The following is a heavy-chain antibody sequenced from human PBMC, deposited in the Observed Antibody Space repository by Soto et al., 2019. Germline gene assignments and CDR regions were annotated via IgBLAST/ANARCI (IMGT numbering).Heavy chain of an antibody. Sequence: QVQLQESGPGLVKPSGTLSLTCAVSGGSISSSNWWSWVRQPPGKGLEWIGEIYHSGSTNYNPSLKSRVTISVDKSKTQFSLKLSSVTAADTAVYYCARDPPVTTADTILNAFDIWGQGTMVTVSS. CDR2: IYHSGST. CDR1: GGSISSSNW. D-gene: IGHD4-17*01. J-gene: IGHJ3*02. V-gene: IGHV4-4*02. CDR3: ARDPPVTTADTILNAFDI.